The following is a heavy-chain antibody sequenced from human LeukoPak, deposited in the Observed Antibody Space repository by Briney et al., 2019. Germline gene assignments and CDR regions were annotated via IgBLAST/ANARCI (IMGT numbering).Heavy chain of an antibody. CDR1: AFTSSTYA. D-gene: IGHD4-23*01. CDR3: ARDAGYGGNSDYYYMDV. CDR2: ISSSSNTI. Sequence: GGSLRLSCAASAFTSSTYAMNWVRQAPGKGLEWVSYISSSSNTIYYADSVKGRFTISRDNAKNSLYLQMNSLRAEDTAVYYCARDAGYGGNSDYYYMDVWGKGTTVTVSS. V-gene: IGHV3-48*01. J-gene: IGHJ6*03.